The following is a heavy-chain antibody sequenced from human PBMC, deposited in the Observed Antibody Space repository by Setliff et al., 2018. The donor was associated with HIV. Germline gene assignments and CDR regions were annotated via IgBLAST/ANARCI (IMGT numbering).Heavy chain of an antibody. D-gene: IGHD3-16*01. CDR2: IFSGSDTA. V-gene: IGHV3-48*01. CDR1: GFSFSSYS. Sequence: GGSLRLSCVASGFSFSSYSMNWVRQTPGKGLEWLSYIFSGSDTADYADSVRGRFTISRDNSRDTLYLQMNSLRVEDTAVYYCVKGRWASPFDNWGQGTLVTVSS. CDR3: VKGRWASPFDN. J-gene: IGHJ4*02.